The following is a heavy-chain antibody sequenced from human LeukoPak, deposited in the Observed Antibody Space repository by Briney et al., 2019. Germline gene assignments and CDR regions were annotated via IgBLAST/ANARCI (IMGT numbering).Heavy chain of an antibody. Sequence: SGGSLRLSCAVSGFTFNTYGIHWVRQTPGKGLEWVALISYDGSNKYYADSVKGRFTISRDNSKNTLYLQMNSLRAEDTAVYYCTTPLQGGRYNWNYVDYWGQGTLVTVSS. CDR3: TTPLQGGRYNWNYVDY. CDR2: ISYDGSNK. D-gene: IGHD1-20*01. CDR1: GFTFNTYG. J-gene: IGHJ4*02. V-gene: IGHV3-30*03.